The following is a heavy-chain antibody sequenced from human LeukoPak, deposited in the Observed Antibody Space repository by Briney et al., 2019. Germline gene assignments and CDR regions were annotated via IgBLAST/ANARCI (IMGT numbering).Heavy chain of an antibody. CDR2: IYSGGST. V-gene: IGHV3-66*02. CDR3: ARDLYYYDSSGYPEGPFDY. CDR1: GFTVSSNY. J-gene: IGHJ4*02. D-gene: IGHD3-22*01. Sequence: WGSLRLSCAASGFTVSSNYMSWVRQAPGKGLEWVSVIYSGGSTYYADSVKGRFTISRDNSKNTLYLQMNSLRAEDTAVYYCARDLYYYDSSGYPEGPFDYWGQGTLVTVSS.